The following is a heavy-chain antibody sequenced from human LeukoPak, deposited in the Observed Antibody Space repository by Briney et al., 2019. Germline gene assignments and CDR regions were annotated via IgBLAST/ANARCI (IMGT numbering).Heavy chain of an antibody. CDR1: GFTFSDYY. CDR3: ASSMSGAVDY. D-gene: IGHD3-3*01. J-gene: IGHJ4*02. Sequence: GGSLRLSCAASGFTFSDYYMSWIRQAPGKGLEWVSYISSSSSCTNYADSVKGRFTISRDNAKNSLYLQMNSLRAEDTAVYYCASSMSGAVDYWGQGTLVTVSS. V-gene: IGHV3-11*06. CDR2: ISSSSSCT.